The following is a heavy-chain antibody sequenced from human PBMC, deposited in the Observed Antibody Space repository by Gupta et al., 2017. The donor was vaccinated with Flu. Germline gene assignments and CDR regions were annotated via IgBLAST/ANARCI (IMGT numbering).Heavy chain of an antibody. D-gene: IGHD3-16*01. Sequence: SGYTFSSYSLNWVRQAPGQGLEWMGWINTKDGNPTYAQGFTGRFVFSLDTSVSTAYLEINSLKAEDTAVYYCVREGGDRNWGQGTLVTVSS. J-gene: IGHJ4*02. V-gene: IGHV7-4-1*02. CDR2: INTKDGNP. CDR3: VREGGDRN. CDR1: GYTFSSYS.